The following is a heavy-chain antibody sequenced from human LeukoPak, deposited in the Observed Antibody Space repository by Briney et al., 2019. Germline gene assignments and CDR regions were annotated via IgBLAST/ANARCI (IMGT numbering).Heavy chain of an antibody. D-gene: IGHD3-22*01. CDR1: GFTFSSYA. Sequence: PGGSLGLSCAASGFTFSSYAMSWVRQAPGKGLEWVSAISGSGGSTYYADSVKGRFTISRDNSKNTLYLQMNSLRAEDTAVYYCAKDLYYYDSSGYYYQGNWGQGTLVTVSS. CDR3: AKDLYYYDSSGYYYQGN. V-gene: IGHV3-23*01. CDR2: ISGSGGST. J-gene: IGHJ4*02.